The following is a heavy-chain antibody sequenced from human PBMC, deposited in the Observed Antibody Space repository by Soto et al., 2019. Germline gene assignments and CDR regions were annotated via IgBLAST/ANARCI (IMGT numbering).Heavy chain of an antibody. V-gene: IGHV3-11*04. CDR1: GFTFRDYY. D-gene: IGHD3-22*01. Sequence: PGGSLRLSCVASGFTFRDYYMSWIRQAPGKGLEWVSYISSLSSTINYADSVKGRVTITRDTSASTAYMELSSLRSEDTAVYYCARDYYYYDSSSMDVWGQGTTVTVSS. CDR2: ISSLSSTI. CDR3: ARDYYYYDSSSMDV. J-gene: IGHJ6*02.